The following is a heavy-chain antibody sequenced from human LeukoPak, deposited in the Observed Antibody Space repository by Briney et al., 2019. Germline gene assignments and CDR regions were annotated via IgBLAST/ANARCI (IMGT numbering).Heavy chain of an antibody. CDR3: ASRSSGWHFDY. D-gene: IGHD6-19*01. CDR1: GGSFSGYY. J-gene: IGHJ4*02. V-gene: IGHV4-34*01. Sequence: SETLSLTCAVYGGSFSGYYWGWIRQPPGKGLEWIGEINHSGSTNYNPSLKSRVTISVDTSKNQFSLKLSSVTAADTAVYYCASRSSGWHFDYWGQGTLVTVSS. CDR2: INHSGST.